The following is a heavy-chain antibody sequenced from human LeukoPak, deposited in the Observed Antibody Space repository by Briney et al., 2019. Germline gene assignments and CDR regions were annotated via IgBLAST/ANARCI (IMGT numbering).Heavy chain of an antibody. CDR2: SCYGGST. Sequence: KPSETLSLTCTVSGGSISSSSYYWGWIRQPPGKGLEWIGSSCYGGSTYYHPSLKSRVTLSVDTSKNQFSLKLSSVTAADTAVYYCARLMSVVVPAAMAYFDYWGQGTLVTVSS. V-gene: IGHV4-39*01. CDR3: ARLMSVVVPAAMAYFDY. J-gene: IGHJ4*02. CDR1: GGSISSSSYY. D-gene: IGHD2-2*01.